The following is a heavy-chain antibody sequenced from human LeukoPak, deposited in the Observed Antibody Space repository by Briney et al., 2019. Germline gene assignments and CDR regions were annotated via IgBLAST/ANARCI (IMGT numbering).Heavy chain of an antibody. CDR1: GFTFSSYG. Sequence: GGSLRLSCAASGFTFSSYGMSWVRQAPGKGLEWVSAISGSGGSTYYADSVKGRFTISRDNSKNTLYLQMNSLRAEDTAVYYCAKDRGKYYYGSGSCDYWGQGTLVTVSS. V-gene: IGHV3-23*01. CDR2: ISGSGGST. CDR3: AKDRGKYYYGSGSCDY. D-gene: IGHD3-10*01. J-gene: IGHJ4*02.